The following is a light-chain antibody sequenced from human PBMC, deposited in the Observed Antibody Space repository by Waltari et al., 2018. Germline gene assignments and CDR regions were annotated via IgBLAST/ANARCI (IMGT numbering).Light chain of an antibody. CDR3: SWYADARDRV. CDR2: DVS. J-gene: IGLJ1*01. CDR1: ISAVATYAY. V-gene: IGLV2-8*01. Sequence: ALTQPPSASGSPGQSVTISCTGSISAVATYAYVSWYQQHPGQSPRLLIYDVSKRTSGVSYRFSGSKSGNTASLTVPGRQADDEADYYFSWYADARDRVFGTGTKVTVL.